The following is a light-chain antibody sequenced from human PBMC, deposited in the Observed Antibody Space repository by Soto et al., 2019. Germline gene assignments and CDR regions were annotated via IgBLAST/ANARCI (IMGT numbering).Light chain of an antibody. CDR3: QVRDVWPS. Sequence: IVLTQSPVTLALSPGESAVLSCRASQIVSTSLAWYQHKPGQAPRLFIYDASKRAPGIPARFTGSGSGTDFTLTISSLEPEDIAVYYCQVRDVWPSFGPGT. CDR1: QIVSTS. V-gene: IGKV3-11*01. CDR2: DAS. J-gene: IGKJ1*01.